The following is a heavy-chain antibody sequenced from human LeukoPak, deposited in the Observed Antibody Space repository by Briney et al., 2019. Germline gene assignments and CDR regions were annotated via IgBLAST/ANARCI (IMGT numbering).Heavy chain of an antibody. CDR2: ISSSSSYI. D-gene: IGHD6-19*01. Sequence: PGGSLRLSCAASGFTFSSYAMHWVRQAPGKGLEWVSSISSSSSYIYYADSVKGRFTISRDNAKNSLYLQMNSLRAEDTAVYYCATGAHSSGWLYWYFDLWGRGTLVTVSS. V-gene: IGHV3-21*01. CDR1: GFTFSSYA. CDR3: ATGAHSSGWLYWYFDL. J-gene: IGHJ2*01.